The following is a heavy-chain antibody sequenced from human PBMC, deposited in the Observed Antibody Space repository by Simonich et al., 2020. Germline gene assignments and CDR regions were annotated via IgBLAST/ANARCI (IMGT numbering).Heavy chain of an antibody. V-gene: IGHV3-21*01. CDR1: GFTFSSYS. D-gene: IGHD1-1*01. CDR3: ARANERDY. Sequence: EVQLVESGGGLVKPGGSLRLSCAASGFTFSSYSMNWVRQAPGKGLEWVSAIIRSSSYIYYADSVKGRFTISRDNAKNSLYLQMNSLRAEDTAVYYCARANERDYWGQGTLVTVSS. CDR2: IIRSSSYI. J-gene: IGHJ4*02.